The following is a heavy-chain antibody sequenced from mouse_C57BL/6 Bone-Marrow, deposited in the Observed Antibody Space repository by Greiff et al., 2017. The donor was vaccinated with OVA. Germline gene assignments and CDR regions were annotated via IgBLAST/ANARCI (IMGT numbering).Heavy chain of an antibody. V-gene: IGHV6-3*01. J-gene: IGHJ3*01. CDR3: TGVSYDGYIAY. Sequence: EVKLLESGGGLVQPGGSMKLSCVASGFTFSNYWMNWVRQSPEKGLEWVAQIRLKSDNYATPYAVSVKGRFTISRDDSKSSVYLQRSNSRADDAVIYYSTGVSYDGYIAYWGQGTLVTVSA. CDR1: GFTFSNYW. CDR2: IRLKSDNYAT. D-gene: IGHD2-3*01.